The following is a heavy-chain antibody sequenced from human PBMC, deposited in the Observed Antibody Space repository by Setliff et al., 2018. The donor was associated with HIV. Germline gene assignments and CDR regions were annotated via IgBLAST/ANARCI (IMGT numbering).Heavy chain of an antibody. CDR3: ARAQMHRGVVAWSLYYFDY. V-gene: IGHV4-59*01. J-gene: IGHJ4*02. CDR2: IYENDYT. Sequence: TSETLSLTCIVSGGSMNNYYWNWVRQTPGKGLEWIGYIYENDYTHYTVSLRSRVIISMDTSKNQFSLTLRSVTAADRAIYYCARAQMHRGVVAWSLYYFDYWGQGALVTVSS. D-gene: IGHD3-10*01. CDR1: GGSMNNYY.